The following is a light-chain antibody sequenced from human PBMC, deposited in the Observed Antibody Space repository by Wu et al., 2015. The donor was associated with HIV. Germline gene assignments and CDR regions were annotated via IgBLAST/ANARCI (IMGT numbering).Light chain of an antibody. V-gene: IGKV3-20*01. CDR1: QSVRSSH. Sequence: EIVLTQSPGTLSLSPGERATVSCRASQSVRSSHLAWYQQKPGQAPRLLIYGASSRATGIPDRFSGSGSGTDFTLTISRLEPEDFAVYYCQQYDYSPYTFGRGTKLEIK. CDR3: QQYDYSPYT. J-gene: IGKJ2*01. CDR2: GAS.